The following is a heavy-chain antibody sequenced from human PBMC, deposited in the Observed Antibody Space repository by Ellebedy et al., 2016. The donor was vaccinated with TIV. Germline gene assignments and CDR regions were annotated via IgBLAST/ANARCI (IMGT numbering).Heavy chain of an antibody. D-gene: IGHD2/OR15-2a*01. CDR1: GFTFSSYW. CDR3: AREEGIGPHYYDYGMDV. Sequence: GESLKISXAASGFTFSSYWMHWVRQAPGKGLVWVSRINSDGSSTSYADSVKGRFTISRDNAKNTLNLQMNSLRAEDTAVYYCAREEGIGPHYYDYGMDVWGQGTTVTVSS. V-gene: IGHV3-74*01. CDR2: INSDGSST. J-gene: IGHJ6*02.